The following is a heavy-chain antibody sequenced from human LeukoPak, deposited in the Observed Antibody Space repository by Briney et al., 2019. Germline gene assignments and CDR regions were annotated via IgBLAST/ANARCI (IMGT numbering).Heavy chain of an antibody. D-gene: IGHD3-22*01. V-gene: IGHV4-38-2*02. Sequence: SETLSLTCTVYGYSITSGFQWGWIRPPPGKGLEWIGTIYHSGTTYHNPSLKSRVTISVDTYENQFSLNLNSVTAADTAVYYCARSGYYDNVFDIWGQGTMVTVSS. CDR3: ARSGYYDNVFDI. CDR1: GYSITSGFQ. CDR2: IYHSGTT. J-gene: IGHJ3*02.